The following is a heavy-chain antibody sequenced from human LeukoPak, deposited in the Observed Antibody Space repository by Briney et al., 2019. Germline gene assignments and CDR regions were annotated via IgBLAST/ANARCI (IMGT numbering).Heavy chain of an antibody. CDR1: GFTFSDYA. CDR2: ISYDGSGK. J-gene: IGHJ4*02. Sequence: GGSLRLSCAASGFTFSDYAMHWVRQAPGKGLEWVAVISYDGSGKYSADSVKGRFTISRDNSKSTLLLQMNSLRAEDTAVYYCAKVRWDNSGWYYLDSWGQGTLVTVSS. CDR3: AKVRWDNSGWYYLDS. V-gene: IGHV3-30*04. D-gene: IGHD6-19*01.